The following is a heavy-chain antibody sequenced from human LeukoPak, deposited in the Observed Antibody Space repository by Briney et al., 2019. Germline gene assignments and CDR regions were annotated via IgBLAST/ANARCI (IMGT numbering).Heavy chain of an antibody. CDR1: GGTFSSYA. CDR3: ARELTVAAAGTFDP. Sequence: ASVKVSCKASGGTFSSYAISWVRQAPGQGLEWMGGIIPIFGTANYAQKFQGRVTITADESTSTAYMELSSLRSEDTAVYYCARELTVAAAGTFDPWGQGTLVTVSS. V-gene: IGHV1-69*13. CDR2: IIPIFGTA. D-gene: IGHD6-13*01. J-gene: IGHJ5*02.